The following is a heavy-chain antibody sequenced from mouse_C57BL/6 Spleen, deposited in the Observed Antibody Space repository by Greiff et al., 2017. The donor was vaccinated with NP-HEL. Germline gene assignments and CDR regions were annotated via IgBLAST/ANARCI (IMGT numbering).Heavy chain of an antibody. CDR2: ISSGSSTI. V-gene: IGHV5-17*01. J-gene: IGHJ3*01. CDR1: GFTFSDYG. CDR3: ARPSFRYYSNYEGLFAY. D-gene: IGHD2-5*01. Sequence: EVQLVESGGGLVKPGGSLKLSCAASGFTFSDYGMHWVRQAPEKGLEWVAYISSGSSTIYYADTVKGRFTISRDNAKNTLFLQMTSLRSEDTAMYYCARPSFRYYSNYEGLFAYWGQGTLVTVSA.